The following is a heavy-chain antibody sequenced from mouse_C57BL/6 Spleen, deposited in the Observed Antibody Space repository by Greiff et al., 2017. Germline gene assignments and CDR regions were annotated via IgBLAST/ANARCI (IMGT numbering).Heavy chain of an antibody. D-gene: IGHD2-1*01. V-gene: IGHV5-6*01. Sequence: EVQLVESGGDLVKPGGSLKLSCAASGFTFSSYGMSWVRQTPDKRLEWVATISSGGSYTYYPDSVKGRFTISRDNAKNTLYLQMSSLKSEDTAMYYCARHIYYGNYPDYWGQGTTLTVSS. CDR1: GFTFSSYG. J-gene: IGHJ2*01. CDR2: ISSGGSYT. CDR3: ARHIYYGNYPDY.